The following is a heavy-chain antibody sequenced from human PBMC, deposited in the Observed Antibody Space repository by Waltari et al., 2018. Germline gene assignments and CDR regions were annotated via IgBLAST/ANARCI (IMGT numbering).Heavy chain of an antibody. V-gene: IGHV3-7*01. D-gene: IGHD3-3*01. J-gene: IGHJ4*02. CDR1: GFTFNNYW. Sequence: EVQLVESGGGLVQPGGSLRLSCAASGFTFNNYWMSWVRQAPGKGLEWVANIKEEGSDKHYVESVKGRFTISRDNAKNSLYLQMNSLRAEDTAVYYCARDAMRDGDFDYWGQGALVTVSS. CDR2: IKEEGSDK. CDR3: ARDAMRDGDFDY.